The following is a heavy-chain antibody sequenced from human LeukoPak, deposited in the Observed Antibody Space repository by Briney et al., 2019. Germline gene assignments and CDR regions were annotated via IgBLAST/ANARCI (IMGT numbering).Heavy chain of an antibody. D-gene: IGHD1-26*01. J-gene: IGHJ6*04. Sequence: SETLSLTCAVYGGSFSGYYWSWIRQPPEKGLEWIGEINHSGSTNYNPSLKSRVTISVDTSKNQFPLKLSSVTAADTAVYYCARGSGSYYYYYGMDVWGKGTTVTVSS. CDR2: INHSGST. CDR1: GGSFSGYY. CDR3: ARGSGSYYYYYGMDV. V-gene: IGHV4-34*01.